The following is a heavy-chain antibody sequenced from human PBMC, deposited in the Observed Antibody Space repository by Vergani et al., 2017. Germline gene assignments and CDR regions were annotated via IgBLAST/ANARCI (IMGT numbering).Heavy chain of an antibody. CDR2: FDPEDGET. Sequence: QVQLVQSEAEVKKPGASVKVSCKVSGYTLTELSMHWVRQAPGKGLEWMGGFDPEDGETIYAQKFQGRVTMTEDTSTDTAYMELNSLKTEDTAVYYCTRRGSSGWPPEYYYGMDVWGQGTTVTVSS. J-gene: IGHJ6*02. V-gene: IGHV1-24*01. D-gene: IGHD6-19*01. CDR1: GYTLTELS. CDR3: TRRGSSGWPPEYYYGMDV.